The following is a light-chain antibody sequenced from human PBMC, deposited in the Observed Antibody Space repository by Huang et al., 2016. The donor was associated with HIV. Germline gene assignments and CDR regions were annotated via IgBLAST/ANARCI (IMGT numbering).Light chain of an antibody. J-gene: IGKJ2*01. CDR2: SAS. Sequence: DIQMTQSPSSLSASVGDRVTVTGRASQGISNYLAWFQQKPGKAPKSLIYSASTLQTGIPSRFSGSGSGTYFTLTSSGLHPDDYATYYCHQYYCFPYTFGRGTKLDIK. CDR1: QGISNY. CDR3: HQYYCFPYT. V-gene: IGKV1-16*01.